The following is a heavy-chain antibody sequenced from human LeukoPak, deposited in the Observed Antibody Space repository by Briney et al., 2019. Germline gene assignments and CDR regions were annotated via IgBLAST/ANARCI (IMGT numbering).Heavy chain of an antibody. Sequence: PGGSLRLSCTASGFTFSTYAMMWVRQAPGKGLVWVSHINSDGSRTTYADSVKGRFTISRDNAKNTLYLQMNSLSAEDTAVYYCARDILGATNFFDPWGQGALVTVSS. CDR1: GFTFSTYA. J-gene: IGHJ5*02. D-gene: IGHD1-26*01. V-gene: IGHV3-74*01. CDR2: INSDGSRT. CDR3: ARDILGATNFFDP.